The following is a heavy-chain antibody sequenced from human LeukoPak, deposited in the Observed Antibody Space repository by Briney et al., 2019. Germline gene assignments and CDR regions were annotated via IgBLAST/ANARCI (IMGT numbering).Heavy chain of an antibody. CDR2: IYPGDSDT. Sequence: MPGASLRLSCKGSGYCFTSNWIGWARPLPGNCMELMGLIYPGDSDTRYSPSFECQVTISPARTISTAYLQWSSLKASDTGMYYCVRPYSSGWYPHWGQGTLVTVSS. J-gene: IGHJ4*02. CDR1: GYCFTSNW. CDR3: VRPYSSGWYPH. D-gene: IGHD6-19*01. V-gene: IGHV5-51*01.